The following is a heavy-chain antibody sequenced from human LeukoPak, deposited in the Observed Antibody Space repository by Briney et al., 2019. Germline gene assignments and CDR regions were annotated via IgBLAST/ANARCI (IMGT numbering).Heavy chain of an antibody. J-gene: IGHJ3*02. Sequence: SVKVSCKASGGTFSSYAISWVRQAPGQGLEWMGGIIPIFGTANYAQKFQGRVTITADESTSTAYMELRSLRSDDTAVYYCAKSNGHLDAFDIWGQGTMVTVSS. D-gene: IGHD5-18*01. V-gene: IGHV1-69*13. CDR2: IIPIFGTA. CDR1: GGTFSSYA. CDR3: AKSNGHLDAFDI.